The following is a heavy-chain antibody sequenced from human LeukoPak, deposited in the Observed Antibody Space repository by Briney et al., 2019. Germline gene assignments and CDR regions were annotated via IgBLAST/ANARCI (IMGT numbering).Heavy chain of an antibody. D-gene: IGHD6-13*01. CDR1: GFTFSSYS. J-gene: IGHJ4*02. V-gene: IGHV3-21*01. Sequence: GGSLRLSCAASGFTFSSYSMNWVRQAPGKGLEWVSSISSSSSYICYAGSVKGRFTISRDNAKNSLYLQMNSLRAEDTAVYYCARGTRAAAGTLFYWGQGTLVTVSS. CDR2: ISSSSSYI. CDR3: ARGTRAAAGTLFY.